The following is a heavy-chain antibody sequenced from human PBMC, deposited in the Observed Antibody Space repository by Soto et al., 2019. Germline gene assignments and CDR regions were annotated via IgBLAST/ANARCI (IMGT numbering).Heavy chain of an antibody. CDR2: ISGSGGST. J-gene: IGHJ6*02. Sequence: GGSLRVSCAASGFTFSSYGMSWVRQAPGKGLEWVSAISGSGGSTYYADSVKGRFTISRDNSKNTLYLQMNSLRAEDTAVYYCAKNPVAAAGESDYYYGMDVWGQGTMVTVSS. D-gene: IGHD6-13*01. CDR3: AKNPVAAAGESDYYYGMDV. V-gene: IGHV3-23*01. CDR1: GFTFSSYG.